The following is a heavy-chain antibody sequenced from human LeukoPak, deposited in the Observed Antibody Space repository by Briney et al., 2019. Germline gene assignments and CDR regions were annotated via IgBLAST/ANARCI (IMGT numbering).Heavy chain of an antibody. CDR3: TRHRGGSYYGDY. J-gene: IGHJ4*02. D-gene: IGHD1-26*01. CDR2: IRSKANSYAT. V-gene: IGHV3-73*01. Sequence: GGSMRLSCAASGFTFSGSAMHWVRQASGKGLEWVGRIRSKANSYATAYAASVKGRFTISRDDSKNTAYLQMNSLKTEDTAVYYCTRHRGGSYYGDYWGQGTLVTVSS. CDR1: GFTFSGSA.